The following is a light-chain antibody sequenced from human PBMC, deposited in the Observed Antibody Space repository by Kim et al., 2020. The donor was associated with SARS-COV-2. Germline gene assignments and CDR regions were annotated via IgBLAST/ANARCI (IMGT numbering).Light chain of an antibody. CDR2: DAS. CDR1: QNVYNY. Sequence: SPGETATLSCRASQNVYNYLAWYQQKPGQAPRLLIYDASNRATGIPARFSGRGSGTDFTLTINSLEPDDFAVYYCQQRKNWPPITFGQGTRLEIK. J-gene: IGKJ5*01. V-gene: IGKV3-11*01. CDR3: QQRKNWPPIT.